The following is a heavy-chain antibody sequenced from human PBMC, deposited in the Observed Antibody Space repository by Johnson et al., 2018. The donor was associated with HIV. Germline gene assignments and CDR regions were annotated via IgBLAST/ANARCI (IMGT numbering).Heavy chain of an antibody. CDR2: IRSKTYGGTT. V-gene: IGHV3-49*04. Sequence: VQLVESGGGLGQPGGSLRLSCAASGFTFSSYAMSWVRQAPGKGLEWIGFIRSKTYGGTTKYAASVTGRFTISRDDSKSIAYLQMNSLKIEDTAMYYCRSHGTTDDAFDFWGQGTMVTVSS. CDR3: RSHGTTDDAFDF. J-gene: IGHJ3*01. D-gene: IGHD1-7*01. CDR1: GFTFSSYA.